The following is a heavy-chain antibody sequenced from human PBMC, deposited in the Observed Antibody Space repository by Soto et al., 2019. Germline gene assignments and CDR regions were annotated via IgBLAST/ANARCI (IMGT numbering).Heavy chain of an antibody. CDR2: IIPIFGTA. V-gene: IGHV1-69*01. J-gene: IGHJ6*02. D-gene: IGHD3-16*02. Sequence: QVQLVQSGAEVKKPGSSVKVSCKASGDTFSSYAISWVRQAPGQGLEWMGGIIPIFGTANYAQKFQGRVTITADESTSTAYMELRSLRSEDTAVYYCARDGSRYRSSASPMDVWGQGTPVTVSS. CDR1: GDTFSSYA. CDR3: ARDGSRYRSSASPMDV.